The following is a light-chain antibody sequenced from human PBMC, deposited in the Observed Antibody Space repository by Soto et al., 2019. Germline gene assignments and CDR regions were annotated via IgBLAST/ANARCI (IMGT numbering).Light chain of an antibody. Sequence: QSALTQPPSASGSPGQSVTMSCTGTSSDVGGYNFVSWYQQHPGKAPKLMIYEVSERPSGVPDRFSGSKSGNTASLTVSGLQAEEEADYYCSSYAGSNIVVFGGGTKLTVL. J-gene: IGLJ2*01. CDR3: SSYAGSNIVV. CDR1: SSDVGGYNF. CDR2: EVS. V-gene: IGLV2-8*01.